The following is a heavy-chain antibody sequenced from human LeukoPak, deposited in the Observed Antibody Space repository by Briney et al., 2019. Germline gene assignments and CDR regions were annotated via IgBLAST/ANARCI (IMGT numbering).Heavy chain of an antibody. CDR3: ARDRRSAIFGVVIIKNWFDP. D-gene: IGHD3-3*01. CDR1: GYTFTSYY. CDR2: INPNSGGT. Sequence: ASVKVSCKASGYTFTSYYMHWVRQAPGQGLEWMGWINPNSGGTNYAQKFQGRVTMTRDTSISTAYMELSRLRSDDTAVYYCARDRRSAIFGVVIIKNWFDPWGQGTLVTVSS. J-gene: IGHJ5*02. V-gene: IGHV1-2*02.